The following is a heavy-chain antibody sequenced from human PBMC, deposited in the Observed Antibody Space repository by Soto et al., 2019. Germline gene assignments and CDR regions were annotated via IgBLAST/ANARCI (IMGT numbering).Heavy chain of an antibody. D-gene: IGHD2-15*01. CDR3: ASTQYGGKSSGAFDI. J-gene: IGHJ3*02. Sequence: ASETLSLTCAVSGASIRSGGYSWSWIRQPPGKGLEWIGYIYHSGSTYYNPSLKSRVTISVDRSKNQFSLKLSSVTAADTAVYYCASTQYGGKSSGAFDIWGQGTMVT. V-gene: IGHV4-30-2*01. CDR1: GASIRSGGYS. CDR2: IYHSGST.